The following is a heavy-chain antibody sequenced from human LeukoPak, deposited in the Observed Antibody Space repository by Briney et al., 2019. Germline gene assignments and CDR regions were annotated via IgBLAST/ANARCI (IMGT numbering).Heavy chain of an antibody. V-gene: IGHV3-23*01. Sequence: GGSLRLSCAASGFAFGNYAMTWVRQAAGKGLEWVSTISGTGGTTYYADSVKGRFTISRVSSKNTVYLQMNSLRAEDTAVYYCARAPIADSWYPGYHMDVWGEGTTVTVSS. CDR2: ISGTGGTT. J-gene: IGHJ6*03. D-gene: IGHD6-13*01. CDR3: ARAPIADSWYPGYHMDV. CDR1: GFAFGNYA.